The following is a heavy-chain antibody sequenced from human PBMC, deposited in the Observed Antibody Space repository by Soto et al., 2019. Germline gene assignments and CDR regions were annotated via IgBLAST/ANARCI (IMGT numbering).Heavy chain of an antibody. J-gene: IGHJ6*03. V-gene: IGHV1-69*04. D-gene: IGHD5-12*01. Sequence: SVKVSCKASGGTFSSYTISWVRQAPGQGLEWMGRIIPILGIANYAQKFQGRVTITADKSTSTAYMELSSLRSEDAAVYYCGKDTVATSKSNYYYYYWDVWGKGTRVTFSS. CDR1: GGTFSSYT. CDR2: IIPILGIA. CDR3: GKDTVATSKSNYYYYYWDV.